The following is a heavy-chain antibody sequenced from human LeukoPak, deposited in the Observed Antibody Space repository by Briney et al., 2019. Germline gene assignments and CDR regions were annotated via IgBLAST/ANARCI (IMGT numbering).Heavy chain of an antibody. CDR3: ARQGWRDGYNFDY. CDR1: GYSFTSYW. Sequence: GESLKISCKGSGYSFTSYWIGWVRQMPGKGLEWMGIIYPGDSDTRYSPSFQGQVTISADKSISTAYLQWSSLKASDTAMYCCARQGWRDGYNFDYWGQGTLVTVSS. D-gene: IGHD5-24*01. V-gene: IGHV5-51*01. J-gene: IGHJ4*02. CDR2: IYPGDSDT.